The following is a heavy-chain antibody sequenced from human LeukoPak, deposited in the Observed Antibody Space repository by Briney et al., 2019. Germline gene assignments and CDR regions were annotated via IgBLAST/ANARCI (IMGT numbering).Heavy chain of an antibody. V-gene: IGHV3-23*01. CDR1: GFTFRTYA. CDR2: TSGSGGST. D-gene: IGHD2-21*01. Sequence: GGSLRLSCAASGFTFRTYAMSWVRQTPGKGLDWVSVTSGSGGSTCYADSVKGRFTISRDNSRNTLYLQMNSLRVDDTAVYYCAKGPRGVINDAFDIWGQGTMVTVSS. CDR3: AKGPRGVINDAFDI. J-gene: IGHJ3*02.